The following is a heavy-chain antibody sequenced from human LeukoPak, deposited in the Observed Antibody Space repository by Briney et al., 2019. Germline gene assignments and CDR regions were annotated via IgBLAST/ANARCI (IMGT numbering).Heavy chain of an antibody. V-gene: IGHV4-39*01. CDR3: ARRRGYYYMGRDPFDY. CDR2: IYYSGST. J-gene: IGHJ4*02. Sequence: PSETLSLTCTVSGGSISSSSYYWGWIRQPPGKGLEWIGSIYYSGSTYYNPSLKSRVTISVDTSKNQFSLKLSSVTAADTAVYYCARRRGYYYMGRDPFDYWGQGTLVTVSS. CDR1: GGSISSSSYY. D-gene: IGHD3-22*01.